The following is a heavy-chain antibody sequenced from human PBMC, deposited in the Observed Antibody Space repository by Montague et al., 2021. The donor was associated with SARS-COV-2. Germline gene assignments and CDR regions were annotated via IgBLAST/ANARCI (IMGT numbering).Heavy chain of an antibody. V-gene: IGHV4-38-2*02. Sequence: SETLSLTCSVSGYFIGTGYYWGWIRQSPGKGLEWIGSNYLHGNAYYNPSLNSRVTISLDTSNSQFSLRLTSVTTSDAAVYYYARGRVTRAGFDYWGQGIRVIVSS. CDR2: NYLHGNA. CDR1: GYFIGTGYY. CDR3: ARGRVTRAGFDY. J-gene: IGHJ4*02. D-gene: IGHD2-21*02.